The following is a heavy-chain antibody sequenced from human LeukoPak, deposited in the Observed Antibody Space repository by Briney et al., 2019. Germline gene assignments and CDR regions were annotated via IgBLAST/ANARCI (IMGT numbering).Heavy chain of an antibody. Sequence: GGSLRLSCAASGFTFSSYSMNWVRQAPGKGLEWVSSISSSSSYIYYADSVKGRFTISRDNAKNSLYLQMNSLRAEDTAVYYCARSYRRGGFDIWGQGTMVAVSS. CDR1: GFTFSSYS. J-gene: IGHJ3*02. CDR3: ARSYRRGGFDI. D-gene: IGHD4-23*01. V-gene: IGHV3-21*01. CDR2: ISSSSSYI.